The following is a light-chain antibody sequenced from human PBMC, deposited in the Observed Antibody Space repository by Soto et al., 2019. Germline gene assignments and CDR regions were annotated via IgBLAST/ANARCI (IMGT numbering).Light chain of an antibody. Sequence: EIVLTQSPGTMSVSPGERVTLSCRASQSVSSNFLAWHQQKPGQVPRLLIYGASSRAGGIPDRFRGSGSGTDFTLTIYSLEPEDFAVYYCQQYGSAPFTFGPGTKVDVK. CDR1: QSVSSNF. CDR2: GAS. V-gene: IGKV3-20*01. CDR3: QQYGSAPFT. J-gene: IGKJ3*01.